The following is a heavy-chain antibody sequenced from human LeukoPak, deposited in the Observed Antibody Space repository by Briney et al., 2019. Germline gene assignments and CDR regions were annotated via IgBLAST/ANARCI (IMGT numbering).Heavy chain of an antibody. CDR1: GFSFSGHW. Sequence: GGSLRLSCTASGFSFSGHWMHWARQLPGKGLIWVSRISPTGSTTSYADSVKGRFTVSRDNAKNTLYLQVNNLRAEDTAVYYCARGPNSNWSGLDFWGQGTLLTVSS. CDR3: ARGPNSNWSGLDF. J-gene: IGHJ4*02. D-gene: IGHD6-6*01. V-gene: IGHV3-74*01. CDR2: ISPTGSTT.